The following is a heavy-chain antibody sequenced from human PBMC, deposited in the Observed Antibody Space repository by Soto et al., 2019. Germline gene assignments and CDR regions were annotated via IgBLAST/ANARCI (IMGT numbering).Heavy chain of an antibody. CDR1: GFTFSNAW. Sequence: PGGSLRLSCAASGFTFSNAWLSWVRQAPGKGLEWVGRIKSKTDGGTTDYTAPVKGRFTISRDDSKNTLYLQMNSLKIEDTAVYYCAKNYYDSSGYFGYWGQGTLVTVSS. V-gene: IGHV3-15*01. CDR3: AKNYYDSSGYFGY. CDR2: IKSKTDGGTT. J-gene: IGHJ4*02. D-gene: IGHD3-22*01.